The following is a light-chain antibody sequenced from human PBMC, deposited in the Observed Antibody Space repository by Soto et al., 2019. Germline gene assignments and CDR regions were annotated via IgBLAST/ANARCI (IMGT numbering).Light chain of an antibody. V-gene: IGLV2-14*01. CDR2: GVT. CDR1: SSDIGGYNY. J-gene: IGLJ1*01. Sequence: QSALTQPASVSGSPGQSITISCTGTSSDIGGYNYVSWYQQHPGKAPKLMIYGVTNRPSGVSNRFSGSKSGNTASLTISGLQAEDEADYYCSSHTSSATLYVFGTGTKLTVL. CDR3: SSHTSSATLYV.